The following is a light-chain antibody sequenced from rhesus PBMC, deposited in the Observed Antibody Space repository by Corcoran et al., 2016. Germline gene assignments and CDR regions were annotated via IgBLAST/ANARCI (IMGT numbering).Light chain of an antibody. CDR3: LQYSSSPYS. Sequence: DIQMTQSPSSLSASVGDTVTITFRASQSISSWFDWYQQKPGKAPTLMSYKASSLQSGVPSRFSGRGSGTDFTLTISSLQPEDVATYYCLQYSSSPYSFGQGTKVEIK. CDR2: KAS. J-gene: IGKJ2*01. CDR1: QSISSW. V-gene: IGKV1-22*01.